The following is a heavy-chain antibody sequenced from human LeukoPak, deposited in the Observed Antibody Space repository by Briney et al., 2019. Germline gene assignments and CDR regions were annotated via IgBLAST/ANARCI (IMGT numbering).Heavy chain of an antibody. J-gene: IGHJ4*02. CDR2: ISAYNGNT. D-gene: IGHD3-9*01. CDR3: ARDRAYDILTGYSSFGY. CDR1: GYTFTSYG. V-gene: IGHV1-18*04. Sequence: ASVKVSCKASGYTFTSYGISCVRQAPGQGLEWMGWISAYNGNTNYAQKLQGRVTMTTDTSTSTAYMELRSLRSDDTAVCYCARDRAYDILTGYSSFGYWGQGTLVTVSS.